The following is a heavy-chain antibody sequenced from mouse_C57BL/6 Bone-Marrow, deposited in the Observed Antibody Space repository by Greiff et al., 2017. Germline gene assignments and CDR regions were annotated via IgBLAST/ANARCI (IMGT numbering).Heavy chain of an antibody. D-gene: IGHD2-4*01. J-gene: IGHJ3*01. Sequence: VQLQQSGPELVKPGASVKIPCTASGYTFTDYNMDWVKQSHGKSLEWIGDINPNNGGTIYNQKFKGKATLTVDKSSSTAYMELRSLTSEDTAVYYCARGDYDWFAYWGQGTLVTVSA. V-gene: IGHV1-18*01. CDR1: GYTFTDYN. CDR3: ARGDYDWFAY. CDR2: INPNNGGT.